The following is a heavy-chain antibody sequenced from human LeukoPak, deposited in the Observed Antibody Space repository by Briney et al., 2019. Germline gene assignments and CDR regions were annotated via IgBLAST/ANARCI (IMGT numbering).Heavy chain of an antibody. Sequence: PSETLSHTCTVSGGSISSGGYYWSWIRQHPGKGLEWIGYIYYSGSTYYNPSLKSRVTISVDTSKNQFSLKLSSVTAADTAVYYCARVSQGRSYYGMDVWGQGTTVTVSS. J-gene: IGHJ6*02. D-gene: IGHD4-17*01. CDR2: IYYSGST. V-gene: IGHV4-31*03. CDR1: GGSISSGGYY. CDR3: ARVSQGRSYYGMDV.